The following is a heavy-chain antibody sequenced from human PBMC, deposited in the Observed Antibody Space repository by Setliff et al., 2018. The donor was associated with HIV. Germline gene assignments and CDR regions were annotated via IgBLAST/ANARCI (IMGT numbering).Heavy chain of an antibody. V-gene: IGHV4-39*01. J-gene: IGHJ3*01. CDR1: GDSINKNNYY. Sequence: PSETLSLTCSVSGDSINKNNYYLGWIRQPPGKGLEWIASVFYTGSTYYRPSLKSRVTLSVELSKNHFSLELTSVTAADTAVYYCARQSYYVTGRFYTDVFDLWGQGTVVTVSS. D-gene: IGHD3-10*01. CDR3: ARQSYYVTGRFYTDVFDL. CDR2: VFYTGST.